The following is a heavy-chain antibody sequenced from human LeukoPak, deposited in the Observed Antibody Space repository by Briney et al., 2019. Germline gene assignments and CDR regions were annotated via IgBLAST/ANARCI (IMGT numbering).Heavy chain of an antibody. J-gene: IGHJ4*02. Sequence: GGSLRLSCAASGFTLTSHEMNWVRQAPGKGLEWISYISSSGYTTYYADSVKGRFTISRDNAENSLYLQMNSLRADVTSVYYCARSPPSGYDHMDYWGRGTLVTVSS. CDR2: ISSSGYTT. CDR3: ARSPPSGYDHMDY. CDR1: GFTLTSHE. V-gene: IGHV3-48*03. D-gene: IGHD5-12*01.